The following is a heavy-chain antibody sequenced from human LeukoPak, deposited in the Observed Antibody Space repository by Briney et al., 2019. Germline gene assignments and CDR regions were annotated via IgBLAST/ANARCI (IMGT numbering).Heavy chain of an antibody. CDR1: GFTFSSYS. CDR3: ARDRPGGYFDL. J-gene: IGHJ2*01. D-gene: IGHD3-10*01. Sequence: GGAQRLSCAASGFTFSSYSMNWVRQAPGKGLEWVSSISSSSSYIYYADSVKGRFTISRDNAKNSLYLQMNSLRAEDTAVYYFARDRPGGYFDLWGRGTLVTVSS. V-gene: IGHV3-21*01. CDR2: ISSSSSYI.